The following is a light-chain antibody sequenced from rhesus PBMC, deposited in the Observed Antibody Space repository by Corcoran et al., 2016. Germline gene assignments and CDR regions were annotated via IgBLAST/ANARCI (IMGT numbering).Light chain of an antibody. CDR1: QSVSSD. J-gene: IGKJ2*01. CDR3: QQFNSWYHT. CDR2: YAS. V-gene: IGKV3-35*01. Sequence: IGMTQTPATLSLSPGQRATLSCRASQSVSSDLAWYQQKPGQPPTPLIYYASNRATGISNGFSGSGSGTDFTLTISSLEPEDVGIYYCQQFNSWYHTFGQGTKVEI.